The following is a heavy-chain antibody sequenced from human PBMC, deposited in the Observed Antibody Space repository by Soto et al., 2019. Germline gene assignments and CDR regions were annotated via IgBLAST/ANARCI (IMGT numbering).Heavy chain of an antibody. Sequence: GGSLRLSCAASGFTFSSYAMSWVRQAPGKGLEWVSAISGSGGSTYYADSVKGRFTISRDNSKNTLYLQMNSLRAEDTAVYYCAKILRFLEWLPRYYGMDVWGQGTTVTVSS. V-gene: IGHV3-23*01. CDR2: ISGSGGST. D-gene: IGHD3-3*01. J-gene: IGHJ6*02. CDR1: GFTFSSYA. CDR3: AKILRFLEWLPRYYGMDV.